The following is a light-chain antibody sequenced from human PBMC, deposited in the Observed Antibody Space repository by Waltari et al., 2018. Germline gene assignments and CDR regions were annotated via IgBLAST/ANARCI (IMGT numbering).Light chain of an antibody. CDR3: TSYTTSTTWV. V-gene: IGLV2-14*01. Sequence: QSTLTQPASVSGSPGQSVTISCTGSSRDVATYKYVSWYQQHPGKVPKLMISEVSNRPSGVSNRFSGSKSGNTASLTISGLQAEDEADYYCTSYTTSTTWVFGGGTKLTVL. CDR1: SRDVATYKY. CDR2: EVS. J-gene: IGLJ3*02.